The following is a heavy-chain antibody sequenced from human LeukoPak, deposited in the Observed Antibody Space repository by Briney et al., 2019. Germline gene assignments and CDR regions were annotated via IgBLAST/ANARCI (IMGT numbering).Heavy chain of an antibody. D-gene: IGHD4-17*01. CDR3: ARVDYGDYAPYFDY. J-gene: IGHJ4*02. CDR1: GDSVSSNSAA. Sequence: SQTLSLTCAISGDSVSSNSAAWNWIRQSPSGGLEWLGRTYYRSKWYNDYAVPVKSRITINPDTSKNQFSLQLNSVTPEDTAVYYCARVDYGDYAPYFDYWGQGTLVTVSS. V-gene: IGHV6-1*01. CDR2: TYYRSKWYN.